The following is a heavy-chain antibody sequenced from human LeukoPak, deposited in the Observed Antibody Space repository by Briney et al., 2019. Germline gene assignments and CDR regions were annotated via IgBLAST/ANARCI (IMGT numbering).Heavy chain of an antibody. D-gene: IGHD1-26*01. CDR3: ARAGGYGNAFDI. CDR1: GGSISIYY. J-gene: IGHJ3*02. V-gene: IGHV4-59*01. CDR2: IYYSGST. Sequence: SETLSLTCTVSGGSISIYYWSWIRQPPGKGLEWIGYIYYSGSTNYNPSLKSRVTISVDTSKNQFSLKLSSVTAADTAVYYCARAGGYGNAFDIWGQGTMVTVSS.